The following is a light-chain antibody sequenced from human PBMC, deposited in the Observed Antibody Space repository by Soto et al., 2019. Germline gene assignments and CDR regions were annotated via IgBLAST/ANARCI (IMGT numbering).Light chain of an antibody. CDR3: QQYGSSPWT. CDR1: QTVPSR. J-gene: IGKJ5*01. V-gene: IGKV3-20*01. Sequence: EIVMTQSPATLSVSPGEGVTLSCRASQTVPSRIAWYQQKPGQAPSLLIYGASNRATGIPDRFSGSGSGTDFTLTISRLEPEDFAVYYCQQYGSSPWTFGQGTLLEI. CDR2: GAS.